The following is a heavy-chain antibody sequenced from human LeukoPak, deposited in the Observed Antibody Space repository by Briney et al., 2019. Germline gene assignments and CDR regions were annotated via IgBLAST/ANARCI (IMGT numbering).Heavy chain of an antibody. CDR2: ISSSGSTI. D-gene: IGHD2-15*01. V-gene: IGHV3-48*03. CDR1: GFTFSSYE. J-gene: IGHJ4*02. CDR3: ARAPVTSCSGVLCYPFDY. Sequence: GGSLRLSCAASGFTFSSYEMNWVRQAPGKGLEWVSYISSSGSTIYYADSVKGRFTISRDNAKNSLYLQMNSLRAEDAAVYYCARAPVTSCSGVLCYPFDYWGQGTLVTVSS.